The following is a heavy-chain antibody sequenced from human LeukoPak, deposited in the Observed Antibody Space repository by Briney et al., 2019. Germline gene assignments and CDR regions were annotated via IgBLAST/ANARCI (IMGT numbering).Heavy chain of an antibody. V-gene: IGHV1-2*02. J-gene: IGHJ4*02. Sequence: GASVKVSCKASGYSFTDHYLHWLRQAPGQGLGWMAWMHPKTGVTNYAERFQGRLSLTRDTAISTLYMELNSLTSDDTAVYYWARDNNWGPDYWGEGTLVSVSS. D-gene: IGHD7-27*01. CDR2: MHPKTGVT. CDR3: ARDNNWGPDY. CDR1: GYSFTDHY.